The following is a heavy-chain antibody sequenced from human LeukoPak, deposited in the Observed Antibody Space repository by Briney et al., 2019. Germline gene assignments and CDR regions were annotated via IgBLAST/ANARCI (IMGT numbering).Heavy chain of an antibody. Sequence: SETLSLTCTVSGGSISSNYWSWIRQPAGKGLEWIGLVYTSGSTNYNPSLKSRVTMSIDTSKNQFSLKLSSVTAADTALYYCARDPGYGGQIDCWGQGTLVTVSS. CDR2: VYTSGST. D-gene: IGHD4-23*01. CDR3: ARDPGYGGQIDC. CDR1: GGSISSNY. V-gene: IGHV4-4*07. J-gene: IGHJ4*02.